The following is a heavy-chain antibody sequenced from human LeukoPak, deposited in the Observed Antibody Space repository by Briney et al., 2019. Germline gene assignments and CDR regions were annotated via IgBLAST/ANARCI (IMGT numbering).Heavy chain of an antibody. V-gene: IGHV3-7*01. J-gene: IGHJ4*02. Sequence: PGGCLRLSWAASGYTFSSYWMSWVRQAPGKGLEWVANIKQDGSEKYYVDSVKGRFTISRENAKNSLYLQMNSLRAEDTAVYYCARDSRLLRGYYYYFDYWGQGTLVTVSS. CDR1: GYTFSSYW. CDR2: IKQDGSEK. CDR3: ARDSRLLRGYYYYFDY. D-gene: IGHD3-22*01.